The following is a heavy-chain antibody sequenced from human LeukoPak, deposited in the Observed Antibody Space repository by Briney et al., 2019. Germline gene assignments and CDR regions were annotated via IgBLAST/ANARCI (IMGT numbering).Heavy chain of an antibody. CDR2: IYYSGST. Sequence: SETLSLTCTVSGGSISSSSYYWGWLRQPPGKGLEWIGSIYYSGSTYYNPSLKSRVTISVDTSKNQFSLKLSSVTAADTAVYYCARDSKTYYDFWSGYYREGSSFDYWGQGTLVTVYS. CDR1: GGSISSSSYY. V-gene: IGHV4-39*07. J-gene: IGHJ4*02. CDR3: ARDSKTYYDFWSGYYREGSSFDY. D-gene: IGHD3-3*01.